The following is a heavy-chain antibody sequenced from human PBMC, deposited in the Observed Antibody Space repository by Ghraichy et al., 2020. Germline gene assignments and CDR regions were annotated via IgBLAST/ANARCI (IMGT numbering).Heavy chain of an antibody. D-gene: IGHD4-11*01. CDR3: ARGGEDYSDYYYYYGMDV. V-gene: IGHV3-21*01. Sequence: GESLRLSCAASGFTFSSYSMNWVRQAPGKGLEWVSSISSSSSYIYYADSVKGRFTISRDNAKNSLYLQMNSLRAEDTAVYYCARGGEDYSDYYYYYGMDVWGQGTTVTVSS. J-gene: IGHJ6*02. CDR2: ISSSSSYI. CDR1: GFTFSSYS.